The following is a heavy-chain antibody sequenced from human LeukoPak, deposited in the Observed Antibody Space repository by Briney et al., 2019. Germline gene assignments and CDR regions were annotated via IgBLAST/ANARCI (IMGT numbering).Heavy chain of an antibody. CDR1: GGSISSYY. V-gene: IGHV4-59*08. CDR3: ARHYRGFGSFDY. Sequence: PSETVSLTCTVSGGSISSYYWSWIGQPPGKGLEWIGYIYYTGSTNYNPSLKSRVTISLDTSKNQFSLDPSSVTAADTAVYYCARHYRGFGSFDYWGHGNLVSVSS. CDR2: IYYTGST. J-gene: IGHJ4*01. D-gene: IGHD5-12*01.